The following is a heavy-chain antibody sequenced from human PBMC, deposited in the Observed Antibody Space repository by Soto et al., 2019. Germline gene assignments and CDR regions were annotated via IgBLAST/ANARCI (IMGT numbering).Heavy chain of an antibody. V-gene: IGHV3-30*03. Sequence: GGSLRLSCAASGFTFSSYGMHWVRQAPGKGLEWVAVISYDGSNKYYADSVKGRFTISRDNSKNTLYLQMNSLRAEDTAVYYCARLVYSSSLGLIDYWGQGTLVTVSS. J-gene: IGHJ4*02. D-gene: IGHD6-6*01. CDR2: ISYDGSNK. CDR3: ARLVYSSSLGLIDY. CDR1: GFTFSSYG.